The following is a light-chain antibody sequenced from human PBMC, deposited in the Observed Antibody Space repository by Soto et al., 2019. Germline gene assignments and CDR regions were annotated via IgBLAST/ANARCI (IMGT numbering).Light chain of an antibody. CDR2: AAS. J-gene: IGKJ1*01. Sequence: DIQMTQSPSSLSSSVGDRFTITCLASQSISNYLNWYQQKPGKAPKLLIYAASSLQSRVPSRFSGSGSGTDFTLTISSLQPEDFATYYCQQSYSTPQTFGQGTKVDI. CDR1: QSISNY. V-gene: IGKV1-39*01. CDR3: QQSYSTPQT.